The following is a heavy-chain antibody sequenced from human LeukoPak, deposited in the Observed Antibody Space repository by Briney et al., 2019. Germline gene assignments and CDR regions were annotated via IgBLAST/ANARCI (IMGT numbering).Heavy chain of an antibody. CDR1: GFTFSSYA. CDR2: ISYDGSNK. J-gene: IGHJ4*02. CDR3: ARDPSPDFWSGYIDY. Sequence: GGSLRLSCAASGFTFSSYAMHWVRQAPGKGLEWVAVISYDGSNKYYADSVKGRFTISRDNSKNTLYLQMNSPRAEDTAVYYCARDPSPDFWSGYIDYWGQGTLVTVSS. D-gene: IGHD3-3*01. V-gene: IGHV3-30*04.